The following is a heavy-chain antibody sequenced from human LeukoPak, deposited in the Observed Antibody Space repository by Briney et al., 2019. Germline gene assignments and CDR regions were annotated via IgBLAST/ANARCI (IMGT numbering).Heavy chain of an antibody. CDR2: ISSSSSYI. J-gene: IGHJ6*02. CDR1: GFTFSSYS. D-gene: IGHD3-10*01. CDR3: AREGSGRRLADV. Sequence: GGSLRLSCAASGFTFSSYSMNWVRQAPGKGLEWVSSISSSSSYIYYADSVKGRFTISRDNAKNSLYLQMNSLRAEDTAVYYCAREGSGRRLADVWGQGTTVTVSS. V-gene: IGHV3-21*01.